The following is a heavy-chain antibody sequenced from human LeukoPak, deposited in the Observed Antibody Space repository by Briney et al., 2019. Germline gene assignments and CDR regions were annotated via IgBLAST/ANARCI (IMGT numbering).Heavy chain of an antibody. CDR2: IYYSGST. Sequence: PSETLSLTCSVSGDSISSSSSYWGWIRQPPGKGLEWIGSIYYSGSTFYNPSLKSRVTISVDTSKNQFSLKLSSVTAADTAVYYCARRSSSSGNVDYWGQGTLVTVSS. J-gene: IGHJ4*02. CDR1: GDSISSSSSY. V-gene: IGHV4-39*07. CDR3: ARRSSSSGNVDY. D-gene: IGHD6-6*01.